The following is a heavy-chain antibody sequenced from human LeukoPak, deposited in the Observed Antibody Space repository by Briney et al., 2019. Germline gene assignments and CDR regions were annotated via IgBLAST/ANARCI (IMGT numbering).Heavy chain of an antibody. CDR2: ISRNSASI. Sequence: GGSLRLSCAASGFTFDDYAMHWVRQAPGKGLEWVSTISRNSASIGYVDSVKGRFTISRDNAKNSLYLQMNSLRAEDTAVYYCAKSQPSSSWYGREDYWGQGTLVTVSS. CDR1: GFTFDDYA. CDR3: AKSQPSSSWYGREDY. D-gene: IGHD6-13*01. V-gene: IGHV3-9*01. J-gene: IGHJ4*02.